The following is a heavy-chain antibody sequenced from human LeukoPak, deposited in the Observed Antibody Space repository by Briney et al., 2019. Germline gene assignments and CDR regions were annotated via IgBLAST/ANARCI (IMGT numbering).Heavy chain of an antibody. CDR1: GFTFSTYS. D-gene: IGHD6-19*01. J-gene: IGHJ5*02. CDR3: ARDQTGIAVAGTGWFDP. CDR2: ISSSGSTI. V-gene: IGHV3-48*04. Sequence: PGGSLRLSCAASGFTFSTYSMHWVRQAPGKGLEWVSYISSSGSTIYYADSVKGRFTISRDNAKNSLYLQMNSLRAEDTAVYYCARDQTGIAVAGTGWFDPWGQGTLVTVSS.